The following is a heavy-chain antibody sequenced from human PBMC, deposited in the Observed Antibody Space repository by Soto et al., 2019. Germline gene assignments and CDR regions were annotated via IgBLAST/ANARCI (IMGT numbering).Heavy chain of an antibody. D-gene: IGHD1-1*01. Sequence: SETLSLTCTVSGGSTSSGGFYWSWIRQHPGKGLEWIGYIYYSGISYYNPSLKSRVSISLDTSRNQFSMTLNSVTAADTAVYYCARSVETYGTDVWGKGATVTVSS. J-gene: IGHJ6*04. CDR2: IYYSGIS. CDR3: ARSVETYGTDV. V-gene: IGHV4-31*03. CDR1: GGSTSSGGFY.